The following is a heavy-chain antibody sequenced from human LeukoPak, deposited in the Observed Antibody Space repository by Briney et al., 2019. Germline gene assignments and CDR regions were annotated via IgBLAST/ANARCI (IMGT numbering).Heavy chain of an antibody. CDR1: CYSFTSYW. D-gene: IGHD4/OR15-4a*01. V-gene: IGHV5-51*01. J-gene: IGHJ4*02. CDR2: IYPDDSET. CDR3: ARQPIDYGPDY. Sequence: GDSLTISCQSSCYSFTSYWIAWVRQMPGKGLEWMGIIYPDDSETRYNPSFQGQVTMSADKSISTAYLQWSALESSGTAIYYCARQPIDYGPDYWGLGTRVTVSS.